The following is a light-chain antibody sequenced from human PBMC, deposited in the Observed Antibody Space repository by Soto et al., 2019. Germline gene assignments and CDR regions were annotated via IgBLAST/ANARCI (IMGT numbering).Light chain of an antibody. CDR1: SSDVGGYDY. CDR2: EVR. Sequence: QSVLTQPASVSGSPGQSITISCTGSSSDVGGYDYVSWYQQHPGKAPKLMIYEVRNRPPGVSNRFSGSKSGNTASLTISGLQAEDEADYYCCSYTGSLTLLFGGGTKLTVL. V-gene: IGLV2-14*01. J-gene: IGLJ2*01. CDR3: CSYTGSLTLL.